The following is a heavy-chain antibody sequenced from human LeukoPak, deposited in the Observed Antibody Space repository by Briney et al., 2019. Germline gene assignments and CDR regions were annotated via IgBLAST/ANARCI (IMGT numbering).Heavy chain of an antibody. CDR1: GGSISSYY. CDR3: ARHATSSTSGPPYDY. J-gene: IGHJ4*02. D-gene: IGHD5-24*01. CDR2: IYHSGSM. V-gene: IGHV4-39*01. Sequence: PSETLSLTCTVSGGSISSYYWGWIRQPPGKGLEWIGSIYHSGSMYASLKSRVTISVDTSKNQFSLKMSSVTAADTAVYYCARHATSSTSGPPYDYWGQGTLVTVSS.